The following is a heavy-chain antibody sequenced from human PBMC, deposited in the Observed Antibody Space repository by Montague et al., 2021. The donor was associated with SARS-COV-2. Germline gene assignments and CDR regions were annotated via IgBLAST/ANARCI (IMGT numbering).Heavy chain of an antibody. CDR2: IYYSGST. CDR3: ARGWFSPMLVVVIRGPFDY. CDR1: GGSISSSSYY. J-gene: IGHJ4*02. Sequence: SETLSLTCTVSGGSISSSSYYWGWIRQPPGKGLEWIGTIYYSGSTYYKPSLKSRVTISVDTSKNQFSLKLSSVTAADTAVYCCARGWFSPMLVVVIRGPFDYWGQGALVTVSS. D-gene: IGHD3-22*01. V-gene: IGHV4-39*07.